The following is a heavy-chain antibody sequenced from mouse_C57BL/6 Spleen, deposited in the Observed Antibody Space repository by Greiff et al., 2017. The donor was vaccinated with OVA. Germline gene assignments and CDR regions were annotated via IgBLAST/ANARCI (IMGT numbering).Heavy chain of an antibody. J-gene: IGHJ1*03. Sequence: DVMLVESGPGLVKPSQTVFLTCTVTGISITTGNYRWSWIRQFPGNKLEWIGYIYYSGTITYNPSLTSRTTITRDTPKNQFFLEMNSLTAEDTATYYCARLANWGLYWYFDVWGTGTTVTVSS. CDR2: IYYSGTI. CDR1: GISITTGNYR. CDR3: ARLANWGLYWYFDV. D-gene: IGHD4-1*01. V-gene: IGHV3-5*01.